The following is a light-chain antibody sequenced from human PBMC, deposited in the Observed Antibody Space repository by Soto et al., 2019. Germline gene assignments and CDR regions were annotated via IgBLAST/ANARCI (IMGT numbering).Light chain of an antibody. V-gene: IGLV1-40*01. J-gene: IGLJ3*02. CDR2: GNS. Sequence: QSVLTQPPSVSGAPGQRVTISCTGSSSNIGAGYDVHWYQQLPGTAPKVLIYGNSVRPSGVPDRFSGSKSATSASLAIIGLQAEDEGDYYCQSYDSRLSAWVFGGGTKLTVL. CDR1: SSNIGAGYD. CDR3: QSYDSRLSAWV.